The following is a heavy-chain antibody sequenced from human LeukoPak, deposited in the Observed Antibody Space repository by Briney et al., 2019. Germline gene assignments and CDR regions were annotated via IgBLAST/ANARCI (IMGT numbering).Heavy chain of an antibody. CDR3: ARVYNWNYYYYMDV. J-gene: IGHJ6*03. CDR1: GFTFSDYY. CDR2: ISSSVSNV. V-gene: IGHV3-11*01. Sequence: PGGSLRLSCAASGFTFSDYYMNWIRQRPGMGLELVSYISSSVSNVYYAYSVKGRFTISRDNAKNSLYLQMNSLRAEDTAVYYCARVYNWNYYYYMDVWGKGTTVTVSS. D-gene: IGHD1-20*01.